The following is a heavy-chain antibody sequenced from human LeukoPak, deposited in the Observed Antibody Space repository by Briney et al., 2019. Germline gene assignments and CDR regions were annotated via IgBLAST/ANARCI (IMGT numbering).Heavy chain of an antibody. V-gene: IGHV3-21*01. D-gene: IGHD6-19*01. CDR3: ARDQAVAAYFDY. J-gene: IGHJ4*02. Sequence: KTGGSLRLSCAASGFTFSSYSMNWVRQAPGEGLEWVSSISSSSSYIYYADSVKGRFTISRDNAKNSLYLQMNSLRAEDTAVYYCARDQAVAAYFDYWGQGTLVTVSS. CDR1: GFTFSSYS. CDR2: ISSSSSYI.